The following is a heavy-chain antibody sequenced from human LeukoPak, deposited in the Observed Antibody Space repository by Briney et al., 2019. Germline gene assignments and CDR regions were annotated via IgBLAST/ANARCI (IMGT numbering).Heavy chain of an antibody. D-gene: IGHD2-2*01. CDR3: ARVRAHKDIVVVPAEYWCFDL. CDR1: GGSISSGGYY. V-gene: IGHV4-31*03. Sequence: SETLSLTCTVSGGSISSGGYYWSWIRQHPGKGLEWIGYIYYSGSTYYNPSLKSRVTISVDTSKNQFSLKLSSVTAADTAVYYCARVRAHKDIVVVPAEYWCFDLWGRGTLVTVSS. J-gene: IGHJ2*01. CDR2: IYYSGST.